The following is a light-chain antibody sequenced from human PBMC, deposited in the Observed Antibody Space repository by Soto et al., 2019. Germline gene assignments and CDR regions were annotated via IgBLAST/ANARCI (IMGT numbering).Light chain of an antibody. CDR2: VVS. V-gene: IGLV2-14*01. CDR1: SSDVGGYNY. J-gene: IGLJ1*01. Sequence: QSVLTQPASVSGSPGQSITISCTGTSSDVGGYNYVAWYQQHPGKAPKLMIYVVSNRPSGVSNRFSGSKSGNTASLTISGLQAEDEADCYCISYKSSSTYVFGSGTKVTVL. CDR3: ISYKSSSTYV.